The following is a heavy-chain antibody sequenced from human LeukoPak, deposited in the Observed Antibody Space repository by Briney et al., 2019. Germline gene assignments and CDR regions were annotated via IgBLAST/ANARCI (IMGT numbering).Heavy chain of an antibody. V-gene: IGHV3-74*01. J-gene: IGHJ4*02. CDR1: GFTFSSYW. CDR2: ISSDGSST. D-gene: IGHD1-26*01. CDR3: AGTLSGSYYVGDY. Sequence: GGSLRLCCAASGFTFSSYWMHWVRQAPGKGLVWVSRISSDGSSTSYAASVKGRFTISRDNAKNTLYLQMNSLRAEDTAIYYCAGTLSGSYYVGDYWGQGTLVTVSS.